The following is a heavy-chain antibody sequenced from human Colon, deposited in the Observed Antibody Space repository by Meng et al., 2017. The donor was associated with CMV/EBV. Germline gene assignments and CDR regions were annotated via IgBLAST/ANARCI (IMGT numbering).Heavy chain of an antibody. CDR2: IYWDDDT. Sequence: IPLKDSGPTLVKPTQTLTLTCTFSGFSFTTDKAGVGWIRHPPGKALEWLALIYWDDDTRYSPSLKTRLTITRDTSKNQVILTMTNMDPADTATYYCVHRSYSGQDDYWGQGALVTVSS. D-gene: IGHD5-12*01. CDR3: VHRSYSGQDDY. J-gene: IGHJ4*02. V-gene: IGHV2-5*02. CDR1: GFSFTTDKAG.